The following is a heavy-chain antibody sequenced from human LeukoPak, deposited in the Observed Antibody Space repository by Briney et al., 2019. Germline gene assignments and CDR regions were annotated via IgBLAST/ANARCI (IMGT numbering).Heavy chain of an antibody. CDR1: GYTFTGYY. D-gene: IGHD3-10*01. J-gene: IGHJ5*02. CDR2: INPNGGGT. Sequence: ASVKVSCKASGYTFTGYYMHWVRQAPGQGLEWMGWINPNGGGTNYAQKFQGRVTMTRDTSISTAYMELSRLRSDDTAVYYCARGRSGSPPYFGFDPWGQGTLVTVSS. CDR3: ARGRSGSPPYFGFDP. V-gene: IGHV1-2*02.